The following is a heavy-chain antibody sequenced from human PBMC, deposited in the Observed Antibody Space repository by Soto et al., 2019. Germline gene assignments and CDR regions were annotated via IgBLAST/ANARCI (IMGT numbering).Heavy chain of an antibody. V-gene: IGHV4-34*01. D-gene: IGHD3-3*01. CDR3: ARGALAEGVFWSGYSYYYYYGMDV. Sequence: SETLSLTCAVYGGSFSGYYWSWIRQPPGKGLEWIGEINHSGSTNYNPSLKSRVTISVDTSKNQFSLKLSSVTAADTAVYYCARGALAEGVFWSGYSYYYYYGMDVWGQGTTVTVS. J-gene: IGHJ6*02. CDR1: GGSFSGYY. CDR2: INHSGST.